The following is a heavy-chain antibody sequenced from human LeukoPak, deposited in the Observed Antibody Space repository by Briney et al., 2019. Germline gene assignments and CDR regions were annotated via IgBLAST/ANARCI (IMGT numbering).Heavy chain of an antibody. V-gene: IGHV3-23*01. Sequence: GGSLRLSCAASGFTFSSYAMSWVRQAPGKGLEWVSAISGSGGSTYYADSVKGRFTISRDNSMNTLYLQMNSLRPEDTAVYYCAKDRVRGVAVTGGFFDYWGQGTLVSVSS. CDR3: AKDRVRGVAVTGGFFDY. D-gene: IGHD6-19*01. CDR1: GFTFSSYA. J-gene: IGHJ4*02. CDR2: ISGSGGST.